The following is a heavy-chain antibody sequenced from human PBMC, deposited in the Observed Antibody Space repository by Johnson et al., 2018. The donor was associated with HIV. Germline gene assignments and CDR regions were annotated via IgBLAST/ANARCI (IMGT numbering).Heavy chain of an antibody. V-gene: IGHV3-30*04. CDR3: ARDPRGIYYDSSGPSQRAFDI. CDR1: GFSCRRHA. CDR2: LPYDGRTK. J-gene: IGHJ3*02. Sequence: QVQLVESGGGVVRPGRSLGLPCAAPGFSCRRHALHWVRQAPGKGSDRVARLPYDGRTKDYADSVKGRLNTSRDKSKHIVYLQMNSLRAEDTAVYFCARDPRGIYYDSSGPSQRAFDIWGQGTMVTVSS. D-gene: IGHD3-22*01.